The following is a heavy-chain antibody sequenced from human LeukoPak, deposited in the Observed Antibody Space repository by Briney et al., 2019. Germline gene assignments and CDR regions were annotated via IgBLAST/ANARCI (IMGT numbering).Heavy chain of an antibody. CDR2: ISSNGGYT. CDR1: GFTFSSYA. V-gene: IGHV3-23*01. D-gene: IGHD6-13*01. CDR3: AKCARWNWFYP. J-gene: IGHJ5*02. Sequence: GGSLRLSCAASGFTFSSYAMRWVRQAPGKGLESVSIISSNGGYTDYAGSVKGRFTISSDNSKNTLYLQMNSLRAEDTAVYYCAKCARWNWFYPCGHGNLVT.